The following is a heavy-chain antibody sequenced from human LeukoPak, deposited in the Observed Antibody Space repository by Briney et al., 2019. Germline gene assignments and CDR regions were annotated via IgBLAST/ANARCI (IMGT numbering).Heavy chain of an antibody. V-gene: IGHV4-59*01. Sequence: SETLSLTCSVSGGPITEYYWRWIRQPPGKGLEWIGYICHTGSTNYSPSLKSRVTMSVDASKNQFSLKLVSVTAADTAVYYCARDRGTTGYYYLDSWGQGILVTVSS. D-gene: IGHD1-26*01. CDR1: GGPITEYY. CDR3: ARDRGTTGYYYLDS. J-gene: IGHJ4*02. CDR2: ICHTGST.